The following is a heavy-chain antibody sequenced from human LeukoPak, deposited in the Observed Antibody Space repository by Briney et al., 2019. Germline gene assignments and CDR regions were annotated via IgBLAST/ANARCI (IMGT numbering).Heavy chain of an antibody. J-gene: IGHJ4*02. V-gene: IGHV3-30-3*01. CDR1: GFTFSSYA. CDR2: ISYDGGNK. D-gene: IGHD6-6*01. Sequence: GRSLRLSCAASGFTFSSYAMHWVRQAPGKGLEWVAVISYDGGNKYYADSVKGRFTISRDNSKNTLYLQMNSLRAEDTAVYYCARYSSSSVYWGQGTLVTVSS. CDR3: ARYSSSSVY.